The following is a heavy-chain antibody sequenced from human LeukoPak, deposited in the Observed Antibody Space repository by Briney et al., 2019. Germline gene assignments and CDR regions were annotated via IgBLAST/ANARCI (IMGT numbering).Heavy chain of an antibody. V-gene: IGHV1-69*13. D-gene: IGHD6-13*01. CDR1: GGTFSSYA. CDR3: ARGRAAAGKEEFDY. Sequence: SVKVSCKASGGTFSSYAISWVRQAPGQGLEWMGGIIPIFGTANYAQKFQGRVTITADESTSTAYMELSSLRSEDTAVYYCARGRAAAGKEEFDYWGQGTLVTVSS. CDR2: IIPIFGTA. J-gene: IGHJ4*02.